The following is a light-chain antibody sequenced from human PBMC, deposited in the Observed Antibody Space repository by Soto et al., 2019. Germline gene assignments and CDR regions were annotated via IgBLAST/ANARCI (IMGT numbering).Light chain of an antibody. CDR2: GVT. CDR1: ISDVGTYDY. V-gene: IGLV2-8*01. J-gene: IGLJ1*01. CDR3: RSYAGRSMYV. Sequence: QSALTQPHSASGSPGQSFTFSCTGTISDVGTYDYVSWYQQYPGKAPKLLIYGVTRRPSGVPDRFSGSKSGNTAALTVSGLQAEDEAYYYCRSYAGRSMYVFGTGTKVTVL.